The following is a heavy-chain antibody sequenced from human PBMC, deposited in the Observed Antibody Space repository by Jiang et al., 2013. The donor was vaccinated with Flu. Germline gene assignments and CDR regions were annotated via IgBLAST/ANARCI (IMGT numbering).Heavy chain of an antibody. V-gene: IGHV2-5*01. CDR2: DDK. J-gene: IGHJ3*02. CDR3: AQSSGWHAFDI. Sequence: DDKRYSPSLKSRLTITKDTSKNQVVLTMTNMDPVDTATYYCAQSSGWHAFDIWGQGTMVTVSS. D-gene: IGHD6-19*01.